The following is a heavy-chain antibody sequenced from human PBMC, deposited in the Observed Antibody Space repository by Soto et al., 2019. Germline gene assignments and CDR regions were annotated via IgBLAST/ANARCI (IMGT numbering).Heavy chain of an antibody. Sequence: ASVKVSCKASGYTFTSYGISWVRQAPGQGLEWMGWISAYNGNTNYAQKLQGRVAMTTDTSTSTAYMELRSLRAEDTAVYYCARDKPDQYYYDSQLPYYYYGMDVWGQGTTVTVSS. J-gene: IGHJ6*02. D-gene: IGHD3-22*01. V-gene: IGHV1-18*04. CDR1: GYTFTSYG. CDR3: ARDKPDQYYYDSQLPYYYYGMDV. CDR2: ISAYNGNT.